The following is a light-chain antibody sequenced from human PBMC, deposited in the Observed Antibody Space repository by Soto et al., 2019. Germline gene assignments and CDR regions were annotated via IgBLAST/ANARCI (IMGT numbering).Light chain of an antibody. CDR1: SSDVGIYNY. J-gene: IGLJ2*01. V-gene: IGLV2-11*01. CDR2: DVT. Sequence: QSALTQPRSVSGSPGQSVTISFTGTSSDVGIYNYVSWYQQHTGKAPKLIIFDVTKRPSGVPDRFSGSKSGNTASLTISVLQAEDEADYFCCSYGGASTFVIFGGGTKVTVL. CDR3: CSYGGASTFVI.